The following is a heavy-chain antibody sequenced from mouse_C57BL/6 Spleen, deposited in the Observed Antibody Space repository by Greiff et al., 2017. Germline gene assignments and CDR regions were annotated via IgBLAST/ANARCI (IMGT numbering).Heavy chain of an antibody. V-gene: IGHV1-15*01. Sequence: VQLQQSGAELVRPGASVTLSCKASGYTFTDYEMHWVKQTPVHGLEWIGAIDPETGGTAYNQKFKGKAILTADKSSSTAYMELRSLTSEDAAVYYCTRRYGSSYWYFEVWGTGTTVTVSS. D-gene: IGHD1-1*01. CDR3: TRRYGSSYWYFEV. CDR1: GYTFTDYE. CDR2: IDPETGGT. J-gene: IGHJ1*03.